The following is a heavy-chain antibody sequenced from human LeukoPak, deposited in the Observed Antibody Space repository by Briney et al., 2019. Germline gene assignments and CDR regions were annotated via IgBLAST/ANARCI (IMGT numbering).Heavy chain of an antibody. D-gene: IGHD3-10*01. Sequence: GGSLRLSCAASGFTFSSYAMSWVRQAPGKGLEWVSAISGSGGSTYYADSVKGRFTISRDNFKNTLYLQMNSLRAEDTAVYYCAKRKVFYGSGTLYYYYMDVWGKGTTVTISS. CDR1: GFTFSSYA. CDR3: AKRKVFYGSGTLYYYYMDV. V-gene: IGHV3-23*01. CDR2: ISGSGGST. J-gene: IGHJ6*03.